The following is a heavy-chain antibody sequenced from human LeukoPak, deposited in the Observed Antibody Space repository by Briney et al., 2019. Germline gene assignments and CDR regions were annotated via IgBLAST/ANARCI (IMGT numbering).Heavy chain of an antibody. V-gene: IGHV3-9*01. J-gene: IGHJ5*02. CDR1: GFTFDDYA. Sequence: PGGSLRLSCAASGFTFDDYAMHWVRQAPGKGLEWVSGISWNSGSIGYADSVKGRFTISRDNAKNSLYLQMNSLRAEDTALYYCAKGGYSSGCTGWFDPWGQGTLVTVSS. D-gene: IGHD6-19*01. CDR2: ISWNSGSI. CDR3: AKGGYSSGCTGWFDP.